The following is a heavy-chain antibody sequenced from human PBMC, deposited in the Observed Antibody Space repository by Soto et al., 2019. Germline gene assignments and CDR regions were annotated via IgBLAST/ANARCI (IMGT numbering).Heavy chain of an antibody. CDR2: ISGSGGST. CDR1: GFTFSSYA. J-gene: IGHJ4*02. CDR3: AKDETRFGVVIRWFDY. D-gene: IGHD3-3*01. V-gene: IGHV3-23*01. Sequence: GGSLRLSCAASGFTFSSYAMSWVRQAPGKGLEWVSAISGSGGSTYYADSVKGRFTISRDNSKNTLYLQMNSLRAEDTAVYYCAKDETRFGVVIRWFDYWGQGTLVTVSS.